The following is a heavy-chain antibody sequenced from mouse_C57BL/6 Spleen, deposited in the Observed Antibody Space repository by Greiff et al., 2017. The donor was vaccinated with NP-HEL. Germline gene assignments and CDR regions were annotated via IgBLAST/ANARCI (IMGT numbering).Heavy chain of an antibody. D-gene: IGHD2-2*01. Sequence: VQLQESGAELVRPGASVTLSCKASGYTFTDYEMHWVKQTPVHGLEWIGAIDPETGGTAYNQKFKGKAILTADKSSSTAYMELRSLTSEDSAVYYCTRGYGYFAWFAYWRQGTLVTVSA. V-gene: IGHV1-15*01. CDR1: GYTFTDYE. J-gene: IGHJ3*01. CDR3: TRGYGYFAWFAY. CDR2: IDPETGGT.